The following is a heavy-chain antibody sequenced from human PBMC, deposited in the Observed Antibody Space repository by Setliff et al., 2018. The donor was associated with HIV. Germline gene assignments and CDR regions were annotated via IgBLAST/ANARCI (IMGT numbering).Heavy chain of an antibody. CDR1: GGSISSSSYY. V-gene: IGHV4-39*07. D-gene: IGHD6-19*01. CDR3: ARDYGYSSGWYGDYYYYGMDV. CDR2: IYYSGGT. Sequence: SETLSLTCSVSGGSISSSSYYWGWIRQPPGKGLEWIGSIYYSGGTYYNPSLKSRVTISVDTSKNQFSLKLNSVTAADTAVYYCARDYGYSSGWYGDYYYYGMDVWGQGTTVTVSS. J-gene: IGHJ6*02.